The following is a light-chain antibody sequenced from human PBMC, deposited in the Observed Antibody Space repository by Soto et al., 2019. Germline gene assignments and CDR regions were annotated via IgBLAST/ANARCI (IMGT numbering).Light chain of an antibody. V-gene: IGLV2-14*03. Sequence: QSALTQPASMSGSPGQSITISCTGTSTDVGGYNFVSWYQQHPGKAPRLMILDVNNRPSGVSTRFSGSKSGNTASLTISGLQPEDEADYYCCSYSGSSTIVVFGGGTKLTVL. CDR3: CSYSGSSTIVV. CDR1: STDVGGYNF. CDR2: DVN. J-gene: IGLJ2*01.